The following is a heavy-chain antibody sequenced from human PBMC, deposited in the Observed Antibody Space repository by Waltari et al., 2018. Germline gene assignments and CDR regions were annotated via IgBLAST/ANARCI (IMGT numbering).Heavy chain of an antibody. CDR2: ISGMGSTT. J-gene: IGHJ4*02. V-gene: IGHV3-11*01. D-gene: IGHD3-9*01. CDR3: VRDERWLHLIGTFDS. CDR1: GFTFSDYY. Sequence: QVLLVESGGGLVKPGGSLRLSCAASGFTFSDYYMSWVRQAPGKGLEWVSHISGMGSTTNYAASVKGRFTISRDNAKNSVFLQLNSLRADDTAMYYCVRDERWLHLIGTFDSWGQGTLVTVSS.